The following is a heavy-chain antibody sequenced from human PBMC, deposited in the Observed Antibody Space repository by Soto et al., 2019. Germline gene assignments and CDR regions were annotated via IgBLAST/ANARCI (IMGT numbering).Heavy chain of an antibody. CDR2: IIPILGIG. CDR3: ARNPRAVAAMHMDV. CDR1: GGTFSSYA. D-gene: IGHD6-19*01. V-gene: IGHV1-69*04. Sequence: QVQLVQSGAEVKKPGSSVKVSCKASGGTFSSYAFNWVRQAPGQGLEWMGRIIPILGIGDYAQRFQGRVTITADKSTSTVYMELSSLRSEDTAVYYCARNPRAVAAMHMDVWGQVTMVTVSS. J-gene: IGHJ6*02.